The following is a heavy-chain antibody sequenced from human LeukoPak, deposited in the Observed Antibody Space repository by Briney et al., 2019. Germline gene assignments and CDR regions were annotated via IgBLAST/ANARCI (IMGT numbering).Heavy chain of an antibody. CDR2: IKPDGRET. V-gene: IGHV3-7*01. CDR1: GFALSSYA. J-gene: IGHJ4*02. Sequence: GGSLRLSCAASGFALSSYAMSWVRQAPGKGLEWVANIKPDGRETYYVDSVKGRFTISRDNAKNSMYLQMNSLRAEDTAVYYCARDYNLGQGTLVTVSP. CDR3: ARDYN.